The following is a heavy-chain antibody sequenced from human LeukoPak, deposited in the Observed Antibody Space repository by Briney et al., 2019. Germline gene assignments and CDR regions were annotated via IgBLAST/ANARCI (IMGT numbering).Heavy chain of an antibody. J-gene: IGHJ4*02. CDR3: ARDRVVGATTG. Sequence: GGSLRLSCAASGFTFSSYSMNWVRQAPGKGLEWVSSISSSSSYIYYADSVKGRFTISRDNAKNSPYLQMNSLRAEDTAVYYCARDRVVGATTGWGQGTLVTVSS. V-gene: IGHV3-21*01. D-gene: IGHD1-26*01. CDR2: ISSSSSYI. CDR1: GFTFSSYS.